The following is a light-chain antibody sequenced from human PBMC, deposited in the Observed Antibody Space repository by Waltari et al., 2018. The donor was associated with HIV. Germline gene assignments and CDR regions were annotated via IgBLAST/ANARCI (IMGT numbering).Light chain of an antibody. CDR3: QSYPASLTVSLI. Sequence: QSVLTQPPSVSGAPGQRVTISCTGNSSNIGAGYDVHWYPQLPGKAPKLLIADNTNRPSGVPDRFSGSKSGTSASLAITGLRAEDEADYYCQSYPASLTVSLIFGGGTRLTVL. V-gene: IGLV1-40*01. J-gene: IGLJ2*01. CDR2: DNT. CDR1: SSNIGAGYD.